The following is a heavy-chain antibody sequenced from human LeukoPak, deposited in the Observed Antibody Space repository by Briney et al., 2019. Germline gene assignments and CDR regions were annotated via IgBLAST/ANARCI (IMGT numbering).Heavy chain of an antibody. CDR3: AKEAVEYFDY. V-gene: IGHV3-23*01. CDR2: LTGSGGGT. CDR1: GFTFSSSA. J-gene: IGHJ4*02. Sequence: PGRSLRLSCAASGFTFSSSAMSWVRQAPGKGLEWVSALTGSGGGTYYADSVKGRFTISRDNSKNTMYLQMNSLRAEDTAVYYCAKEAVEYFDYWGQGNLVTVSS.